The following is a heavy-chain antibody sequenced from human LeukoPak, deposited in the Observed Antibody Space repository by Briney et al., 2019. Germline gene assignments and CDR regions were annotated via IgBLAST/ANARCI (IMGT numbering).Heavy chain of an antibody. CDR2: FDPEDGET. Sequence: ASVKVSCKVSGYTLTELSMHWVRQAPGKGLEWMGGFDPEDGETIYAQKFQGRVTMTEDTSTDTAYMELSSLRSEDTAVYYCATASPRDDISTGYPHSYYYGMDVWGKGTTVTVSS. CDR3: ATASPRDDISTGYPHSYYYGMDV. CDR1: GYTLTELS. J-gene: IGHJ6*04. D-gene: IGHD3-9*01. V-gene: IGHV1-24*01.